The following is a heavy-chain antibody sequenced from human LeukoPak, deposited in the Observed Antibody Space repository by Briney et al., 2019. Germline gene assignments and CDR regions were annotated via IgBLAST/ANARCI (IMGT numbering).Heavy chain of an antibody. J-gene: IGHJ4*02. Sequence: SETLSLTCAVYGGSFSGYYWSWIRQPPGKGLEWIGETNHSGSTNYNPSLKSRVTISVDTSKNQFSLKLSSVTAADTAVYYCASWGVTIFGVVIDYWGQGTLVTVSS. V-gene: IGHV4-34*01. CDR3: ASWGVTIFGVVIDY. CDR2: TNHSGST. D-gene: IGHD3-3*01. CDR1: GGSFSGYY.